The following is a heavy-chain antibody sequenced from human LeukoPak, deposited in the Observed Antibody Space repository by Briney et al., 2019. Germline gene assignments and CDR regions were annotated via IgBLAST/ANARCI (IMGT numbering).Heavy chain of an antibody. CDR2: IYYSGST. Sequence: SETLSLTCSVSGGSVSGTNYYWAWIRQPPEKGLEWIGTIYYSGSTYYNVSLKSRVTISVDTSKNQFSLKLSSVTAADTAVYYCARTVGATDFDYWGQGTLVTVSS. D-gene: IGHD1-26*01. CDR1: GGSVSGTNYY. J-gene: IGHJ4*02. CDR3: ARTVGATDFDY. V-gene: IGHV4-39*01.